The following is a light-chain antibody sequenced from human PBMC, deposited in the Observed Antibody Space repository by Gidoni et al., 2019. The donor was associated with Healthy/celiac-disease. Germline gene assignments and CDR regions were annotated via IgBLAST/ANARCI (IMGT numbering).Light chain of an antibody. CDR1: SSNIGSNT. CDR3: AAWDDSLNGPV. CDR2: SNN. J-gene: IGLJ3*02. Sequence: QSVLTQPPSASGTPGQGVTTSCSGSSSNIGSNTVNWYQQLPGTAPKLLSYSNNQRPPGVPDRFSGSKSGTSASLAISGLQSEDEADYYCAAWDDSLNGPVFGGGTKLTVL. V-gene: IGLV1-44*01.